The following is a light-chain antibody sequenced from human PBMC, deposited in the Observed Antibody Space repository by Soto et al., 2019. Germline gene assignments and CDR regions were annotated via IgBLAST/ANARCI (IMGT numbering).Light chain of an antibody. Sequence: DIQMTQSPSTLSASVGDRVTITCRASQSISSWLAWYQLKPGKAPKLLIYKASSLESGASSRFSGSGSGTEFALTISSLLPDDFATYSFQQYNGYPWTFGQGNKVEI. CDR1: QSISSW. CDR3: QQYNGYPWT. J-gene: IGKJ1*01. CDR2: KAS. V-gene: IGKV1-5*03.